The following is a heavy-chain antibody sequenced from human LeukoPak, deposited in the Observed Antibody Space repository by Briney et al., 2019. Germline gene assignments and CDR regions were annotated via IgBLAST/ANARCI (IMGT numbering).Heavy chain of an antibody. Sequence: PGGSLRLSCAASGFTFSSYWMSWVRQAPGKGLEWVANINQDGSEKYYVDSVKGRFTISRDNAKNSLYLQMNSLRAEDTAVYYCAKDGFWTTKTSYHGAHFFDHWGQGTLVAVSS. CDR2: INQDGSEK. CDR3: AKDGFWTTKTSYHGAHFFDH. V-gene: IGHV3-7*01. J-gene: IGHJ4*02. CDR1: GFTFSSYW. D-gene: IGHD3/OR15-3a*01.